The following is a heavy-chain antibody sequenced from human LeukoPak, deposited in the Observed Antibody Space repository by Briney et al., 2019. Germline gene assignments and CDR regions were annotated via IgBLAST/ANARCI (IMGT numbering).Heavy chain of an antibody. CDR3: ARVGDHYHWNFDL. CDR1: GFTVASKY. Sequence: GGSLRLSCAASGFTVASKYMNWVRQAPGKGLEWVSILYSGSDTYYSDSVMGRFTISRDNSRNTLFLQMDSLRVEDTAVYYCARVGDHYHWNFDLWGRGTLATVSS. D-gene: IGHD3-10*01. V-gene: IGHV3-53*01. J-gene: IGHJ2*01. CDR2: LYSGSDT.